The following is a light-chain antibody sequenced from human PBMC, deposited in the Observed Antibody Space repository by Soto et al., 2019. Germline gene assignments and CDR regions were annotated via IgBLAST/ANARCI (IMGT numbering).Light chain of an antibody. CDR3: CSYAGRSTWDVV. J-gene: IGLJ2*01. Sequence: QSALTQPASVSGSPGQSITISCTGTSSDVGGSGLVSWYQFHPGKAPKLLIFEGFKRPSGVSNRFSGSKSGSTASLTISGLQAEDEADYYCCSYAGRSTWDVVFGGGTKLTV. CDR1: SSDVGGSGL. V-gene: IGLV2-23*01. CDR2: EGF.